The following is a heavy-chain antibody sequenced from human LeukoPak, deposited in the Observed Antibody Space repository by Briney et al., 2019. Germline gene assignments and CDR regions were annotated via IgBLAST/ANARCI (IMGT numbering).Heavy chain of an antibody. CDR3: ARRRRATPMLFDY. CDR1: GGSLRSSNYY. V-gene: IGHV4-39*01. Sequence: SETLSLTCTVSGGSLRSSNYYWGWIRQPPGKGLEWSGSIYYSGSTYYNPSLKSRVTISVDTSKNEFSLKLSSVTAADTAVYYCARRRRATPMLFDYWGQGTLVTVSS. D-gene: IGHD2-8*01. J-gene: IGHJ4*02. CDR2: IYYSGST.